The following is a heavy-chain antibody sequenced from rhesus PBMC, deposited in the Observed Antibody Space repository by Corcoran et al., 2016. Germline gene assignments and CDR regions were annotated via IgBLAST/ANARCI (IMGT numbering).Heavy chain of an antibody. CDR1: GGSFRSYW. CDR2: INCYRGST. J-gene: IGHJ5-1*01. Sequence: QVQLQESGPGLVKPSETLFLTCAVYGGSFRSYWWNWIRQYPGNGLEWIGGINCYRGSTNYNPSLQSRVTISQDVSRNQFSLKLTSVTAADTAVYYCASPVRYRFDVWGPGVLVTVSS. V-gene: IGHV4-80*01. CDR3: ASPVRYRFDV.